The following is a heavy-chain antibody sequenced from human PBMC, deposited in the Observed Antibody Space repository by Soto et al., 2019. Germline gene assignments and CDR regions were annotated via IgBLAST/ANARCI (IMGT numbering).Heavy chain of an antibody. J-gene: IGHJ5*02. Sequence: EVQLLESGGGLVQPGGSLRLSCAASGFTFTSYAMTWVRQAPGKGLEWVSVVIGSGSRTYYADSVKDRFTISRDNFKNTLYLQMNSLRAEXXXXXYCARDRGVARGWXXPWGQGTLVTVSS. CDR2: VIGSGSRT. CDR3: ARDRGVARGWXXP. CDR1: GFTFTSYA. D-gene: IGHD5-12*01. V-gene: IGHV3-23*01.